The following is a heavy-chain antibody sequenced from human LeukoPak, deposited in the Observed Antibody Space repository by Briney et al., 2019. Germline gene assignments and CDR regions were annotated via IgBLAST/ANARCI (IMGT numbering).Heavy chain of an antibody. CDR1: GFTFSTFG. Sequence: GGSLRLSCAASGFTFSTFGMNWVRQAPDKGPEWVAFIQYDDSIEYYADSVKGRFTISRDNSKNTLYLQMNSLRGDDTAVYYCAKDQGVVGSYDYWGHGTLVTVSS. D-gene: IGHD3-10*01. CDR3: AKDQGVVGSYDY. V-gene: IGHV3-30*02. CDR2: IQYDDSIE. J-gene: IGHJ4*01.